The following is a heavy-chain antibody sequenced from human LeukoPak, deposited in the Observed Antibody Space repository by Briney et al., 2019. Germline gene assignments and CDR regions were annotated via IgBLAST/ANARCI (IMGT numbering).Heavy chain of an antibody. V-gene: IGHV3-23*01. Sequence: GGSLRLSCAASGFTFSNCAMSWVRQAPGKGLEWVSSISGSGGSTYYADSVKGRFTISRDNSKNTLYLQMNSLRAEDTAVYYCAGSSGYYYIHLYYFDYWGQGTLVTVSS. J-gene: IGHJ4*02. CDR1: GFTFSNCA. CDR2: ISGSGGST. CDR3: AGSSGYYYIHLYYFDY. D-gene: IGHD3-22*01.